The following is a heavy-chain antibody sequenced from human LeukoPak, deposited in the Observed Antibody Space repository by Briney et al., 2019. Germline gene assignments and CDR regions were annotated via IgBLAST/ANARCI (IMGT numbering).Heavy chain of an antibody. CDR1: GYRFISYW. J-gene: IGHJ3*02. D-gene: IGHD6-6*01. CDR2: IYPGDSDT. V-gene: IGHV5-51*01. CDR3: ASHSISSRWVFDI. Sequence: GESLKISCKTSGYRFISYWIGWVRQMPGKGLEWMGIIYPGDSDTRYSPSFQGQVTISADKSISTAYLQWSSLKASDTAMYYCASHSISSRWVFDIWGQGTMVTVSS.